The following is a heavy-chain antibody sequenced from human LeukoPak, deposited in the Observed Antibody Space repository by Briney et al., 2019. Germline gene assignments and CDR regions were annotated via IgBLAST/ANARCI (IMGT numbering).Heavy chain of an antibody. J-gene: IGHJ5*02. V-gene: IGHV3-23*01. CDR3: AKDRSGSYLNSFDP. CDR2: ISGSGGST. Sequence: PGGSLRLSCAASGFTFSSYAMSWVRQAPGKGLEWVSGISGSGGSTYYADSVKGRFTISRDNSKNTLYLQMNSLRVEDTAVYYCAKDRSGSYLNSFDPWGQGTLVTVSS. CDR1: GFTFSSYA. D-gene: IGHD1-26*01.